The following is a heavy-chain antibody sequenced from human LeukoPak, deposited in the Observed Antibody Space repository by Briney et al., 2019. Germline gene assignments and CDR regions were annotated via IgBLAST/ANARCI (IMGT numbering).Heavy chain of an antibody. Sequence: PGGSLRLSCAASGFTFSSYAMHWVRQAPGKGLEWVAVISYDGSNNDYAESVKGRFTISRDNSKNTLYLQMDSLRAEDTAVYYCARDLGGGDYEGTYWGQGTLVTVSS. D-gene: IGHD2-21*02. V-gene: IGHV3-30-3*01. J-gene: IGHJ1*01. CDR3: ARDLGGGDYEGTY. CDR1: GFTFSSYA. CDR2: ISYDGSNN.